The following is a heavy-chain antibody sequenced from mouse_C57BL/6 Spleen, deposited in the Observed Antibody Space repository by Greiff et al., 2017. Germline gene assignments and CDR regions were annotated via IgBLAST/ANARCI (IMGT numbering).Heavy chain of an antibody. CDR2: IDPSDSYT. CDR3: ARKSGSYHSWFAY. D-gene: IGHD1-1*02. J-gene: IGHJ3*01. V-gene: IGHV1-69*01. Sequence: QVQLQQPGAELVMPGASVKLSCKASGYTFTSYWMHWVKQRPGQGLEWIGEIDPSDSYTNYNQKFKGKSTLTVNKSSSTAYMQLSSLTSEDSAVYYCARKSGSYHSWFAYWGQGTLVTVSA. CDR1: GYTFTSYW.